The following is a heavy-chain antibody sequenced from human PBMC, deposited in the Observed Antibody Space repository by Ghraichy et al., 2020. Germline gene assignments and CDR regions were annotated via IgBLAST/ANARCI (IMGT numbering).Heavy chain of an antibody. J-gene: IGHJ4*02. CDR3: ARGAMIYYDFWRGYKGYYFDY. CDR1: GGSFSGYY. D-gene: IGHD3-3*01. CDR2: INHSGST. V-gene: IGHV4-34*01. Sequence: ESLNISCAVYGGSFSGYYWSWIRQPPGKGLEWIGEINHSGSTNYSPSLKSRVTISVDTSKNQFSLKLSSVTAADTAVYYCARGAMIYYDFWRGYKGYYFDYWGQGTPVTVSS.